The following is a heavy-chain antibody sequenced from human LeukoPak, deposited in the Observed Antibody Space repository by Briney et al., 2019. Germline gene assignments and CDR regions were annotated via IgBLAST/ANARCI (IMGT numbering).Heavy chain of an antibody. Sequence: ASVKVSCKASGYTFTSYYMHWVRQAPGQGLEWMGIINPSGGSTSYAQKFQGRVSMTRDMSTSTVYMELSSLRSEDTAVYYCASTDSYGLWCFDYWGQGTLVTVSS. CDR3: ASTDSYGLWCFDY. D-gene: IGHD5-18*01. J-gene: IGHJ4*02. CDR1: GYTFTSYY. V-gene: IGHV1-46*01. CDR2: INPSGGST.